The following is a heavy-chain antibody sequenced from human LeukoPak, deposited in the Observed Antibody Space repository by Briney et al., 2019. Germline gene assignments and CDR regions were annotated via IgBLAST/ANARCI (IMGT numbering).Heavy chain of an antibody. CDR2: ISAYNGNT. V-gene: IGHV1-18*04. D-gene: IGHD3-9*01. CDR3: ARDHSYDILTGYSWTRYYFDY. CDR1: GYTFTGYY. Sequence: ASVKVSCKASGYTFTGYYMHWVRQAPGQGLEWMGWISAYNGNTNYAQKLQGRVTMTTDTSTSTAYMELRSLRSDDTAVYYCARDHSYDILTGYSWTRYYFDYWGQGTLVTVSS. J-gene: IGHJ4*02.